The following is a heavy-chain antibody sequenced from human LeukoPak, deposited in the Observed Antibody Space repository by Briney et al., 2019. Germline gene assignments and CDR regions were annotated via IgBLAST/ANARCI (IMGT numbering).Heavy chain of an antibody. V-gene: IGHV3-30*02. Sequence: GGSLRLSCATSGFTFTSYGMHWVRQAPATGMERVAFIQYDGRKTLCGDSAHDRCAISRDTSKNTIALQVDSLRGEDTAVYYCAKDNGNFLSPDYWGQGTLVTLFS. CDR2: IQYDGRKT. D-gene: IGHD4-23*01. CDR1: GFTFTSYG. CDR3: AKDNGNFLSPDY. J-gene: IGHJ4*02.